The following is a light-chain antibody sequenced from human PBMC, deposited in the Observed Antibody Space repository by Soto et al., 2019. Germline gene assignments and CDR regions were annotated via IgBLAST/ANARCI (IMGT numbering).Light chain of an antibody. V-gene: IGLV4-69*01. CDR1: SGHSSYA. CDR3: QTGDTGIRV. J-gene: IGLJ2*01. Sequence: QLVLTQSPSASASLGASVKLTCTLSSGHSSYAIAWHQQQPEKGPRYLMKLNGDGSHDKGDGIPDRFSGSSSGAERYLTISSRQSEDEADYYCQTGDTGIRVFGGGTKVTVL. CDR2: LNGDGSH.